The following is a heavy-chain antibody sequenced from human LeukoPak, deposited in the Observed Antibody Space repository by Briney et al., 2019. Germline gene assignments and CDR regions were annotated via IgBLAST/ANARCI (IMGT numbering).Heavy chain of an antibody. CDR3: ARAGVDIVVVPAATGFNWFDP. V-gene: IGHV1-2*04. CDR2: INPNSGGT. Sequence: ASVKVSCKASGYTFTGYYMHWVRQAPGQGLEWMGWINPNSGGTNYAQKFQGWVTMTRDTSISTAYMELSRLRSEDTAVYYCARAGVDIVVVPAATGFNWFDPWGQGTLVTVSS. D-gene: IGHD2-2*01. J-gene: IGHJ5*02. CDR1: GYTFTGYY.